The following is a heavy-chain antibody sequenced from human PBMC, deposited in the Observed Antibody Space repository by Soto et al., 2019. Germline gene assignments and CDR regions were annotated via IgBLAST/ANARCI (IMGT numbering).Heavy chain of an antibody. D-gene: IGHD2-15*01. V-gene: IGHV4-34*01. CDR2: INHSGSN. Sequence: QVQLQQWGAGLLKPSETLSLTCAVYGGSFSGYYWSWIRQPPGKGLEWIGEINHSGSNNYNPSLKSRVTISVDTSKNQFSLKLSSVTAADTAVYYCARAGYCSGGSCPRGLYYFDYWGQGTLVTVSS. J-gene: IGHJ4*02. CDR1: GGSFSGYY. CDR3: ARAGYCSGGSCPRGLYYFDY.